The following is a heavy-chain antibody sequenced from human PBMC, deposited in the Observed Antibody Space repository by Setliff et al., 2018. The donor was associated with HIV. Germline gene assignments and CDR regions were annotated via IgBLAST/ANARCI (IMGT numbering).Heavy chain of an antibody. D-gene: IGHD2-21*02. CDR1: GYTFSSYA. CDR3: ARGGGDWGDAFDI. Sequence: ASVKVSCKASGYTFSSYAISWVRQAPGQGLEWMGRISTSNGYTNYAQKLQGRVTVTTDTSTSTAYMELRGLRSDDTAVYYCARGGGDWGDAFDIWGKGTMVTVSS. J-gene: IGHJ3*02. CDR2: ISTSNGYT. V-gene: IGHV1-18*01.